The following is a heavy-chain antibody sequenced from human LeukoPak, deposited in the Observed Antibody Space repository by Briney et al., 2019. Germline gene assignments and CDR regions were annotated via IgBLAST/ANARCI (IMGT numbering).Heavy chain of an antibody. V-gene: IGHV3-30*02. CDR3: AKDLRHGSDGNYMDV. CDR1: GFTFSSYG. J-gene: IGHJ6*03. D-gene: IGHD3-10*01. CDR2: IRYDGSNK. Sequence: GGSLRLSCAASGFTFSSYGMHWVRQAPGKGLEWVAFIRYDGSNKYYADSVKGRFTISRDNSKNTLYLQMNSLRAEDTAVYYCAKDLRHGSDGNYMDVWGKGTTVTVSS.